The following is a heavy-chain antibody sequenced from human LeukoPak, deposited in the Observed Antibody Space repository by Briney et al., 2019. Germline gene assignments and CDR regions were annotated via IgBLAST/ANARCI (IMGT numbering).Heavy chain of an antibody. D-gene: IGHD6-13*01. CDR2: ISAYNGNT. J-gene: IGHJ4*02. CDR1: GYTFTSYG. Sequence: AASVRVSCKASGYTFTSYGISWVRQAPGQGLEWMGWISAYNGNTNYAQKLQGRVTMTTDTSTSTAYMELRSLRSDDTAVYYCARVPSSWYCDYWGQGTLVTVSS. CDR3: ARVPSSWYCDY. V-gene: IGHV1-18*01.